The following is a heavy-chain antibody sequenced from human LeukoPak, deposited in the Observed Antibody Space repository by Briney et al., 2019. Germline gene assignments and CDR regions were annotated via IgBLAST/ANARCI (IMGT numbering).Heavy chain of an antibody. J-gene: IGHJ3*02. Sequence: GGSLRLSCADSGFTFSSYAMRWVRQAPGKGLEWVSAISGSGGSTYYADSVKGRFTISRDNAKNTLYLQMNSLRAEDTAVYYFAKVGPDLEYAFDIWGQGTMVTVSS. CDR3: AKVGPDLEYAFDI. CDR1: GFTFSSYA. CDR2: ISGSGGST. V-gene: IGHV3-23*01.